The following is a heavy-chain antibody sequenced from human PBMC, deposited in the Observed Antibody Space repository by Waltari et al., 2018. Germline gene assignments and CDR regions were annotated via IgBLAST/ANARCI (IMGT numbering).Heavy chain of an antibody. V-gene: IGHV1-8*01. Sequence: QVQLVQSGAEVKKPGASVKVSCKASGYTFTSYDINWVRQATGQGLEWMGWMNPNSGNTGYEQKFQGRVTMTRNTSISTAYMELSSLRSEDTAVYYCARWNPYYYGMDVWGQGTTVTVSS. CDR3: ARWNPYYYGMDV. CDR2: MNPNSGNT. CDR1: GYTFTSYD. D-gene: IGHD1-1*01. J-gene: IGHJ6*02.